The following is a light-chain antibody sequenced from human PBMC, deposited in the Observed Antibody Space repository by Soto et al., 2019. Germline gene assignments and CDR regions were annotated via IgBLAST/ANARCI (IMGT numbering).Light chain of an antibody. CDR3: QQYDNLPQT. V-gene: IGKV1-33*01. Sequence: DIQMTPSPSSLSASVGDIGTITSRASQGIRNDLGWYQQKPGKAPKLLIYDASNLETGVPSRFSGSGSGTDFTFTISSQQPEDIATYYCQQYDNLPQTFGQGTKVDIK. CDR2: DAS. J-gene: IGKJ1*01. CDR1: QGIRND.